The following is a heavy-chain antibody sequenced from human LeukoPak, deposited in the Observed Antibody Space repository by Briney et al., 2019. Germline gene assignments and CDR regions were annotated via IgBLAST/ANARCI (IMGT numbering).Heavy chain of an antibody. Sequence: GGSLRLSCAASGFTFSSYAMSWVRQAPGKGLEWVSAISGSGGSTYYADSVKGRFTISRDNSKNTLYLQMNSLRAEDTAVYYCAKVTSGGSRMTGFQHWGQGTLVTVSS. V-gene: IGHV3-23*01. CDR3: AKVTSGGSRMTGFQH. CDR2: ISGSGGST. J-gene: IGHJ1*01. D-gene: IGHD2-15*01. CDR1: GFTFSSYA.